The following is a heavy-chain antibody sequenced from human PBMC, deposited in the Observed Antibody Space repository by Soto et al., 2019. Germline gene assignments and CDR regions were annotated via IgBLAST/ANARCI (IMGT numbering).Heavy chain of an antibody. J-gene: IGHJ4*02. D-gene: IGHD3-22*01. Sequence: QLQLQESGPGLVKPSETLSLTCRVSDGSMNSDSSYWGWIRQPPGKGLEWIGVINHSGITYHNLYINGRVTMSVYASMNQFSLKLTSMTAADTAVYYCARLGGYVSVGYYYLWDSWGQGTLVTVSS. CDR1: DGSMNSDSSY. CDR2: INHSGIT. V-gene: IGHV4-39*01. CDR3: ARLGGYVSVGYYYLWDS.